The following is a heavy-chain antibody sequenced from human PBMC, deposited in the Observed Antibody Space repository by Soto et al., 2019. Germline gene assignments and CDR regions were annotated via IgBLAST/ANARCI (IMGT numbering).Heavy chain of an antibody. CDR3: ARDIDYYDSSGYQDY. CDR1: GGTFSRHA. Sequence: SVKVSCKSSGGTFSRHAINRVRQAPGQGPEWMGGIIPLFGTTNYAQKFKGRLTITADESTNTTYMELSSLRAEDTAVYYCARDIDYYDSSGYQDYWGQGALVTVSS. D-gene: IGHD3-22*01. V-gene: IGHV1-69*13. J-gene: IGHJ4*02. CDR2: IIPLFGTT.